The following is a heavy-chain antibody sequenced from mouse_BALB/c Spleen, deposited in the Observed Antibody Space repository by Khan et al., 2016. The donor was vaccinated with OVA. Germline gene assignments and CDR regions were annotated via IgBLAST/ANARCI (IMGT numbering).Heavy chain of an antibody. Sequence: EVELVEFGPELMKPGASVRISCKASGYSFTTYYIHWLMQSHGKSLEWIGYIDPFSGITTYNQKFKGKATLTVDKSSSTAYIHLSNLTSEDSAVYYCTRHGYVAWFTYWGQGTLVTVSA. V-gene: IGHV1S135*01. J-gene: IGHJ3*01. D-gene: IGHD2-2*01. CDR2: IDPFSGIT. CDR3: TRHGYVAWFTY. CDR1: GYSFTTYY.